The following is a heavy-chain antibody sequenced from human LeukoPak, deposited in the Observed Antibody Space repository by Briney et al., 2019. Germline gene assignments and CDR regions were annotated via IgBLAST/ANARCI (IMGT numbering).Heavy chain of an antibody. CDR2: ISSSSSTI. CDR3: ARTGYSSSSGWAYYYYYYMDV. CDR1: GFTFSTYS. V-gene: IGHV3-48*02. J-gene: IGHJ6*03. D-gene: IGHD6-6*01. Sequence: PGGSLRLSCAASGFTFSTYSMNWVRQAPGKGLEWVSSISSSSSTIYYADSVKGRFTISRDNAKNSLYLQMNSLRDEDTAVYYCARTGYSSSSGWAYYYYYYMDVWGKGTTVTVSS.